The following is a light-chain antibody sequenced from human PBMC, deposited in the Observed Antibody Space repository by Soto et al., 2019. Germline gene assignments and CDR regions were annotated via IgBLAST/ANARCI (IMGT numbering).Light chain of an antibody. CDR2: DAS. CDR3: QQRSHWPT. Sequence: EIVMTQSPVTLSVSPGERATLSCRASQSVSSNLAWYQQKPGQAPRLLIYDASNRATGIPARFSSSGSGTDFTLTISSLEPEDFAFYFCQQRSHWPTFGQGTKVDIK. V-gene: IGKV3-11*01. J-gene: IGKJ1*01. CDR1: QSVSSN.